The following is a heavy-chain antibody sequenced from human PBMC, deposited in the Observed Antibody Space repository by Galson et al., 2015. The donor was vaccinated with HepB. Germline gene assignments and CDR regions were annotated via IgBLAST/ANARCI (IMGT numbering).Heavy chain of an antibody. D-gene: IGHD6-19*01. J-gene: IGHJ4*02. Sequence: SVKVSCKVSGYTLTELPMHWVRQAPGKGLEWMGGFDPEDGETIYAQKFQGRVTMTEDTSTDTAYMELSSLRSEDTAVYYCATGAVAGSIGPFDYWGQGTLVTVSS. CDR1: GYTLTELP. CDR2: FDPEDGET. CDR3: ATGAVAGSIGPFDY. V-gene: IGHV1-24*01.